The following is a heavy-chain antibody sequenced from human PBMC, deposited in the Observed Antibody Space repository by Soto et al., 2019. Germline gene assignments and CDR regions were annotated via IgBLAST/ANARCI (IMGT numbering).Heavy chain of an antibody. V-gene: IGHV1-8*01. CDR2: MNPNSGNT. Sequence: QVQLVQSGAEVKKSGASVKVSCKASGYTFTSHDINWVRQATGQGLEWMGWMNPNSGNTGYAQKFQGRVTMTKNTSISTAYMELSSLRSEDTAVYYCARWDYGVYARFDYWGQGTLVTVSS. D-gene: IGHD4-17*01. CDR1: GYTFTSHD. J-gene: IGHJ4*02. CDR3: ARWDYGVYARFDY.